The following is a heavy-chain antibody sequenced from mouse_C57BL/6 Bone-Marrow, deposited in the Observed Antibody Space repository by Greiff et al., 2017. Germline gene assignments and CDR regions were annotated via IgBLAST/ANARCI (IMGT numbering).Heavy chain of an antibody. J-gene: IGHJ2*01. D-gene: IGHD1-1*01. Sequence: EVKLVESGGDLVKPGGSLKLSCAASGFTFSSYGMSWVRQTPDKRLEWVATISSGGSYTYYPDSVKGRLTISRDNAKNTLYLQMSSLKSEDTAMYYCARHGGYYGTPFGYWGQGTTLTVSS. CDR1: GFTFSSYG. CDR3: ARHGGYYGTPFGY. CDR2: ISSGGSYT. V-gene: IGHV5-6*01.